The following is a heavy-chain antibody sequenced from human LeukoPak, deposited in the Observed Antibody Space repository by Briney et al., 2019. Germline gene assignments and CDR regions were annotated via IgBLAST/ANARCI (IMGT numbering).Heavy chain of an antibody. Sequence: GRSLRLSCAASGFTFSSYGMHWVRQAPGKGLEWVAVIWYDGSNKYYADSVKGRFTISRDNSKNTLYLQMNSLRAEDTAVYYCAKESGRYCSSTSCYTFDYWGQGTLVTVSS. V-gene: IGHV3-33*06. CDR3: AKESGRYCSSTSCYTFDY. CDR2: IWYDGSNK. J-gene: IGHJ4*02. CDR1: GFTFSSYG. D-gene: IGHD2-2*02.